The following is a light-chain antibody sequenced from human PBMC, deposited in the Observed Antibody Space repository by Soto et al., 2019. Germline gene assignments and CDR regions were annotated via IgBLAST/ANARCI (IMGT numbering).Light chain of an antibody. Sequence: QSALTQPASVSGSPGQSIPISCTGTGSDVGNYNLVSWYQQHPDKAPKLMIYEGSKRPSGVSNRFSGSKSGNTASLTISGLQAEDEADYFCCSHAASSTYVVFGGGTKLTVL. J-gene: IGLJ2*01. CDR3: CSHAASSTYVV. V-gene: IGLV2-23*01. CDR2: EGS. CDR1: GSDVGNYNL.